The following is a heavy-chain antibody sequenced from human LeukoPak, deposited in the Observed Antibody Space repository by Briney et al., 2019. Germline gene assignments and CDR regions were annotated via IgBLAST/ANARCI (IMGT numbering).Heavy chain of an antibody. CDR1: GGTFSSYA. V-gene: IGHV1-69*05. CDR2: IIPIFGTA. CDR3: ARVVGYGDKGRFDP. Sequence: GASVKVSCKASGGTFSSYAISWVRQAPGQGLEWMGRIIPIFGTANYAQKFQGRVTITTDESTSTAYMELSSLRSEDTAVYYCARVVGYGDKGRFDPWGQGTLVTVSS. D-gene: IGHD4-17*01. J-gene: IGHJ5*02.